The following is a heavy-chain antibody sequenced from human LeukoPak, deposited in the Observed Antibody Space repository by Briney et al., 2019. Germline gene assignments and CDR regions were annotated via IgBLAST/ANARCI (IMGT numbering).Heavy chain of an antibody. CDR3: TRDLSGYSSSWAPDY. Sequence: PGGSLRLSCAASGFTFSSYSMNWVRQAPGKGLEWVSSMTSSSSYIYYADSVKGRFTISRDNAKSTLYLQMNSLRAEDTAVYYCTRDLSGYSSSWAPDYWGQGTLVTVSS. CDR2: MTSSSSYI. CDR1: GFTFSSYS. V-gene: IGHV3-21*01. J-gene: IGHJ4*02. D-gene: IGHD6-13*01.